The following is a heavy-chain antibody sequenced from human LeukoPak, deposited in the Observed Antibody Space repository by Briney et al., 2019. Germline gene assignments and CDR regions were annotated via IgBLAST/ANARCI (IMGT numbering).Heavy chain of an antibody. J-gene: IGHJ6*02. CDR1: GFTFSSYA. CDR2: ISGSGVGT. CDR3: ARAYSSSLYYYFYGMDV. V-gene: IGHV3-23*01. D-gene: IGHD6-6*01. Sequence: PGGSLRLSCAVSGFTFSSYAMSWVRQAPGKGLEWVSAISGSGVGTFYADSVRGRFTISRDNSKNTVYLQMNSLRAEDTALYYCARAYSSSLYYYFYGMDVWGQGTTVTVSS.